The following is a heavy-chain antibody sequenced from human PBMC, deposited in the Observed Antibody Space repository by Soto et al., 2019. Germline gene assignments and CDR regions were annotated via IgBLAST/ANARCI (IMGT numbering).Heavy chain of an antibody. CDR2: VYSSGNT. D-gene: IGHD6-13*01. Sequence: SETLSLTCTVSGGSGSRDSFWNWIRQSPGKGLEWIGYVYSSGNTFYSPSLKDRALISLDTFKNQFSLKLRSVTAADTAVYYCAADRGNSSSWQLDYWGQGALVTVSS. V-gene: IGHV4-30-4*01. CDR3: AADRGNSSSWQLDY. J-gene: IGHJ4*02. CDR1: GGSGSRDSF.